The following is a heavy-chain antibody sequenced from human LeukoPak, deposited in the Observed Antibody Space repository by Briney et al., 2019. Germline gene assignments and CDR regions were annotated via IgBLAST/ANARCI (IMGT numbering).Heavy chain of an antibody. Sequence: GGSLRLSCAASGFTFSSYSMNWVRQAPGKGLEWVSSISSSSSYIYYADSVKGRFTISRDNAKNSLYLQMNSLRAGDTAVYYCARAGASYYYYYGMDVWGQGTTVTVSS. CDR2: ISSSSSYI. V-gene: IGHV3-21*01. J-gene: IGHJ6*02. CDR1: GFTFSSYS. CDR3: ARAGASYYYYYGMDV.